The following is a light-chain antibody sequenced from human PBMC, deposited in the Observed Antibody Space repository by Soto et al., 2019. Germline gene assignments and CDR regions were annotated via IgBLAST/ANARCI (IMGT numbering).Light chain of an antibody. J-gene: IGLJ1*01. CDR2: EVS. CDR1: DSDVGGYNY. V-gene: IGLV2-14*01. CDR3: CSYTRTSNHYF. Sequence: QSVLTQPASVSGSPGQSITISCTGTDSDVGGYNYVSWYQQHPGKAPKLMIYEVSNRPSGVSNRFSGSKSGNTASLTISGLQAEDEADYYCCSYTRTSNHYFFGSGTKVTVL.